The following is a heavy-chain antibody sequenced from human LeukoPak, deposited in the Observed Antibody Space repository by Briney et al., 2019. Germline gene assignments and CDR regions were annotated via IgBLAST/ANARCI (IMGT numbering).Heavy chain of an antibody. CDR3: ARGRPYSSGWYAAY. CDR2: ISYDGSNK. J-gene: IGHJ4*02. CDR1: GFTFSSYA. V-gene: IGHV3-30-3*01. Sequence: GGSLRLSCAASGFTFSSYAMHWVRQAPGKGLEWVAVISYDGSNKYYADSVKGRFTISRDNSKNTLYLQMNSLRAEDTAVYYCARGRPYSSGWYAAYWGQGTLVTVSS. D-gene: IGHD6-19*01.